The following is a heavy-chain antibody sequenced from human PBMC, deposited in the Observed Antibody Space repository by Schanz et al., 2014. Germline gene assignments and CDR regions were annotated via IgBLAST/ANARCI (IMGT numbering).Heavy chain of an antibody. CDR1: GFTFSSYG. CDR2: IWYDGSNK. V-gene: IGHV3-33*01. J-gene: IGHJ4*02. CDR3: ARVHTTESYYSAGPPIDY. Sequence: QVQLVESGGGVVQPGRSLRLSCAASGFTFSSYGMHWVRQAPGKGLEWVAVIWYDGSNKYYADSVKGRFTISRDNSKNTLFLQMNILRAEDTAVYYCARVHTTESYYSAGPPIDYWGQGTLLTVSS. D-gene: IGHD1-26*01.